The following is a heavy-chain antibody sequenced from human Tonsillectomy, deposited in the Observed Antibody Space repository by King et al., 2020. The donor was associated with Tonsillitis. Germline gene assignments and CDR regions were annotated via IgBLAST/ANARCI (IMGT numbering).Heavy chain of an antibody. CDR2: IDYRGTT. CDR1: AGSISNYF. CDR3: ARDFGSGTYYSRPLYY. Sequence: VQLQESGPGLVKPSETLSLICSVSAGSISNYFWSWVRQSPGKGLEWIGYIDYRGTTKYNPSLGGRVSISVDTSKNHFSLKLRSVSAAVAAVYFFARDFGSGTYYSRPLYYWGQGTPVTVSS. D-gene: IGHD3-10*01. V-gene: IGHV4-59*01. J-gene: IGHJ4*02.